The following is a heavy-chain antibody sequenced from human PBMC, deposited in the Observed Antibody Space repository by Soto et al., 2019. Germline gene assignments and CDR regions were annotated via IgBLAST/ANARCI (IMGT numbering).Heavy chain of an antibody. Sequence: ASVKVSCKASGYTFTNNDVSWVRQATGQGLEWMGWMNPGSGDTGYAQKFQGRVTITADESTSTAYMELSSLRSEDTAVYYCARPYYYDSSGYYYLDYWGQGTLVTVSS. D-gene: IGHD3-22*01. CDR3: ARPYYYDSSGYYYLDY. CDR1: GYTFTNND. J-gene: IGHJ4*02. V-gene: IGHV1-8*01. CDR2: MNPGSGDT.